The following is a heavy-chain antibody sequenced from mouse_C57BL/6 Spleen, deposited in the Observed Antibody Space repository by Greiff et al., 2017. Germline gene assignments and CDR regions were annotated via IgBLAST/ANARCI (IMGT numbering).Heavy chain of an antibody. V-gene: IGHV1-22*01. D-gene: IGHD1-1*01. Sequence: VQLQQSGPELVKPGASVKMSCKASGYTFTDYNMHWVKQSPGKGLEWIGCINPNNGGTSYNQKFKGKATLTVTKSSSPAYMELRSLTSEDSAVYDCARYYYDGSNSYAMDYWGQGTSVTVSS. CDR2: INPNNGGT. J-gene: IGHJ4*01. CDR3: ARYYYDGSNSYAMDY. CDR1: GYTFTDYN.